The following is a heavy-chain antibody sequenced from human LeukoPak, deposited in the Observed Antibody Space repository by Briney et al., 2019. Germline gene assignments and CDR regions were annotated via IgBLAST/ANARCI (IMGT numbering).Heavy chain of an antibody. CDR3: ARGYSSGWLRGDFDY. CDR1: GGSTTNYY. Sequence: PSETLSLTCTVSGGSTTNYYWSWIRQPPGKGLEWIAYVFQSGDTRYNPSLKSRVTISVDTSKNQFSLKLSSVTAADTAVYYCARGYSSGWLRGDFDYWGQGTLVTVSS. V-gene: IGHV4-4*08. J-gene: IGHJ4*02. CDR2: VFQSGDT. D-gene: IGHD6-19*01.